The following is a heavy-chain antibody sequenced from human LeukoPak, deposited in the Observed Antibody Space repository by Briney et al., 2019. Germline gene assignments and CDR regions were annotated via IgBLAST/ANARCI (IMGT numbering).Heavy chain of an antibody. Sequence: GGSLRLSCAASGFTFNSYWMNWVRRAPGKGLEWVANIKQDGSEKYYVDSVKGRFTISRDNAENSLYLQMNSLRAEDTAVYYCATSRTFDYWGQGTLVTVSS. V-gene: IGHV3-7*01. CDR2: IKQDGSEK. CDR1: GFTFNSYW. J-gene: IGHJ4*02. CDR3: ATSRTFDY. D-gene: IGHD1-7*01.